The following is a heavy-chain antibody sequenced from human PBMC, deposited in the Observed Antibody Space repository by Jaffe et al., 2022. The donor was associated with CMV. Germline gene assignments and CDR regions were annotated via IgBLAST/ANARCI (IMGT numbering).Heavy chain of an antibody. Sequence: EVQLVESGGGLVQPGGSLRLSCAASGFTFSRFWMSWVRQAPGKGLEWVANIKPDGSEKYSVDSVKGRFTFSRDNAKNSLYVQMNSLRVEDTAVYYCARVDSSLAHYGMDVWGQGTTVTVSS. CDR1: GFTFSRFW. V-gene: IGHV3-7*04. CDR2: IKPDGSEK. CDR3: ARVDSSLAHYGMDV. D-gene: IGHD3-16*01. J-gene: IGHJ6*02.